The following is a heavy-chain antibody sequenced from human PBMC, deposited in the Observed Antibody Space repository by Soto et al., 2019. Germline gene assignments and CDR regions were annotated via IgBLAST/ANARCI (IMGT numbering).Heavy chain of an antibody. J-gene: IGHJ4*02. Sequence: GGSLSLSCAGSGFTFRWFGMNWVRQAPGKGLEWVARISNDGSNEYYVDSVKGRFTISRDNSKNTLYLQMDSLRAEDTAVYYCARDSSHRSSDYWGQGTLVTVSS. CDR1: GFTFRWFG. CDR2: ISNDGSNE. D-gene: IGHD6-6*01. V-gene: IGHV3-30*03. CDR3: ARDSSHRSSDY.